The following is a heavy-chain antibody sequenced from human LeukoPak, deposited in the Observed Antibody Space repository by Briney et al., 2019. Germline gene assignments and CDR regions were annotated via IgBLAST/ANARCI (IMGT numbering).Heavy chain of an antibody. CDR3: ARGSDIVVVVAATPKVGWFDH. J-gene: IGHJ5*02. Sequence: ASVKVSCKASGYTFTGYYMHWVRQAPGQGLEWMGWINPNSGGTNYAQKFQGWVTMTRDTSISTAYMELSRLRSDDTAVYYCARGSDIVVVVAATPKVGWFDHWGQGTLVTVSS. V-gene: IGHV1-2*04. CDR2: INPNSGGT. D-gene: IGHD2-15*01. CDR1: GYTFTGYY.